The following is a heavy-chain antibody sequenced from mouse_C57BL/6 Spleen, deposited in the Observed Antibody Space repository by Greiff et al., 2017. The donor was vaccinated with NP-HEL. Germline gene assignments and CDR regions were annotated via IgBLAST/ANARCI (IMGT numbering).Heavy chain of an antibody. CDR3: ARGGKGTFAY. D-gene: IGHD1-1*02. J-gene: IGHJ3*01. CDR2: ISDGGSYT. CDR1: GFTFSSYA. V-gene: IGHV5-4*03. Sequence: EVMLVESGGGLVKPGGSLKLSCAASGFTFSSYAMSWVRQTPEKRLEWVATISDGGSYTYYPDNVKGRFTISRDNAKNNLYLQMSHLKSEDTAMYYCARGGKGTFAYWGQGTLVTVSA.